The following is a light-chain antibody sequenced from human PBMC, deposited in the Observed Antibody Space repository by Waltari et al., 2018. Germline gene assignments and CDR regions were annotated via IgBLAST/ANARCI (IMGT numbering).Light chain of an antibody. Sequence: QAALTQPPSVSQSLGQSVTISCPGTSRDVGGHNDVSCDQHHPGPAPRLLIYDVNKLPSGVSDRFSGSKSGNTASLTISGLQAEDEADYYCCSYRSGSTLLFGGGTRLTVL. CDR3: CSYRSGSTLL. J-gene: IGLJ2*01. CDR2: DVN. CDR1: SRDVGGHND. V-gene: IGLV2-11*01.